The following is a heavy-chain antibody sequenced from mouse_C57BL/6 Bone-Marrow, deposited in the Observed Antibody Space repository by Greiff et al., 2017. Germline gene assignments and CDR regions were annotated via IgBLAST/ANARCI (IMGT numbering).Heavy chain of an antibody. Sequence: QVHVKQSGPELVKPGASVKLSCKASGYTFTSYDINWVKQRPGQGLEWIGWIYPRDGSTKYNEKFKGKATLTVDTSSSTAYMVIHSLTSEDSAVYFCAKERLLLRYPFAYWGQGTLVTVSA. CDR2: IYPRDGST. V-gene: IGHV1-85*01. D-gene: IGHD1-1*01. CDR1: GYTFTSYD. J-gene: IGHJ3*01. CDR3: AKERLLLRYPFAY.